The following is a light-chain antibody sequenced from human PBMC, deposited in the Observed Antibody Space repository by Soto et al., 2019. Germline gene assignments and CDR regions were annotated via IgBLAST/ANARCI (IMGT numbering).Light chain of an antibody. CDR1: QSISSY. J-gene: IGKJ2*01. CDR3: QQSYSTLRT. V-gene: IGKV1-39*01. CDR2: AAS. Sequence: DIQMTQSPSSLSASVGDRVTITCRASQSISSYLNWYQQKPGKAPKLLIYAASSLLSGVPSRFSGSGSGTDFTLTISSLQPEDFATYYCQQSYSTLRTFGQGTKLEIK.